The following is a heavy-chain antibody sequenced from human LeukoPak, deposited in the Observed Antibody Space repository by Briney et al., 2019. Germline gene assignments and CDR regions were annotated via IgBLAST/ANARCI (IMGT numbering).Heavy chain of an antibody. V-gene: IGHV4-59*01. CDR1: GGSFSGYY. J-gene: IGHJ4*02. CDR3: AGNRFGELLSFDY. D-gene: IGHD3-10*01. Sequence: SETLSLTCAVYGGSFSGYYWSWIRQPPGKGLEWIGYIYYSGSTNYNPSLKSRVTISVDTSKNQFSLKLSSVTAADTAVYYCAGNRFGELLSFDYWGQGTLVTVSS. CDR2: IYYSGST.